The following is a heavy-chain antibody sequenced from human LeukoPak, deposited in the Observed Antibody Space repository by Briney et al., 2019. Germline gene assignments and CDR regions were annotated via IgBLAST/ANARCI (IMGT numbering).Heavy chain of an antibody. J-gene: IGHJ5*02. CDR1: GGSISSNGYY. D-gene: IGHD6-19*01. CDR3: ARVVRAAVAAPNWFDP. V-gene: IGHV4-39*01. Sequence: SETLSLTCTVSGGSISSNGYYWGWIRQPPGKGLEWVGSIYYDGSAYYNSTLKSRVSISVDTSKNQFSLKLSSVTAADTAVYYCARVVRAAVAAPNWFDPWGQGTLVTVSS. CDR2: IYYDGSA.